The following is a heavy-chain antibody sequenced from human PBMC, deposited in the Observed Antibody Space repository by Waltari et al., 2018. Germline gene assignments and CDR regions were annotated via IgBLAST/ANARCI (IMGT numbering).Heavy chain of an antibody. CDR3: ARDITPYYDSSGYPYYFDY. CDR2: IIPIFGTA. Sequence: QVQLVQSGAEVKKPGSSVKVSCKASGGTFSSYAISWVRQAPGQGLEWMGGIIPIFGTANYAQKFQGRVTITADESTSTAYMELSSLRSEDTAVYYCARDITPYYDSSGYPYYFDYWGQGTLVTVSS. CDR1: GGTFSSYA. D-gene: IGHD3-22*01. V-gene: IGHV1-69*01. J-gene: IGHJ4*02.